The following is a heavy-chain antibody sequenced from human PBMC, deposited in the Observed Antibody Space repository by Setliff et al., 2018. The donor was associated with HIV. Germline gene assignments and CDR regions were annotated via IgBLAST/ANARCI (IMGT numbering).Heavy chain of an antibody. CDR2: LSGSSRDI. CDR3: AKEVSGGGWPRWGDQ. J-gene: IGHJ4*02. D-gene: IGHD6-19*01. V-gene: IGHV3-23*01. CDR1: GFTFTSYA. Sequence: GGSLRLSCAASGFTFTSYAMTWVRQAPGKGLEWVSSLSGSSRDIYYADSVKGRFTLSRDNSKNTVYLQMNSLRVEDTAVYFCAKEVSGGGWPRWGDQWGQGTRVTVSS.